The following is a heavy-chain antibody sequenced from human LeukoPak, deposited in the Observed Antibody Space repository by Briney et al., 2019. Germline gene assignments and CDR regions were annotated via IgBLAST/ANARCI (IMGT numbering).Heavy chain of an antibody. CDR3: TTVPAASYYYYMDV. V-gene: IGHV3-15*01. J-gene: IGHJ6*03. D-gene: IGHD2-2*01. CDR2: IKSKTDGGTT. CDR1: GFTFSNAW. Sequence: GGSLRLSCAASGFTFSNAWMSWVRQAPGKGLEWVGRIKSKTDGGTTDYAAPVKGRFTISRDDSKNTLYLQMNSLKTEDTAVYYCTTVPAASYYYYMDVWGKGTTATVSS.